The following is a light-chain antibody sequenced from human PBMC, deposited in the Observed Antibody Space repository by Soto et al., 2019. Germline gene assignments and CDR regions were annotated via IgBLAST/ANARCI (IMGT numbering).Light chain of an antibody. J-gene: IGKJ3*01. CDR2: TAY. CDR3: QQTYSAPFT. V-gene: IGKV1-39*01. Sequence: DIQMTQSPSSLSASVGDSVTLTCRASQRLFSFLNWYQQAPGRAPKLLISTAYKLQSGVPSRFSGSESGTEFTLTISSLQPEYFAIYFCQQTYSAPFTFGPGTKVDVK. CDR1: QRLFSF.